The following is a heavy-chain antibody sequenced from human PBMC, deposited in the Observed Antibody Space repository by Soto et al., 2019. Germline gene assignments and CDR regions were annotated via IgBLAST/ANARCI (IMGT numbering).Heavy chain of an antibody. Sequence: EVQLVETGGGLVQPGGSLSLACEASGFAFSTDYMSWVRQAPGKGLEWGANIKQDGSEKYYGDSVKGRFTIARNNAKNSRDLQMDTLRDEDTAVYYCVRGGLAGDGDYWGQGTLVTVSS. CDR3: VRGGLAGDGDY. CDR2: IKQDGSEK. V-gene: IGHV3-7*04. D-gene: IGHD3-10*01. J-gene: IGHJ4*02. CDR1: GFAFSTDY.